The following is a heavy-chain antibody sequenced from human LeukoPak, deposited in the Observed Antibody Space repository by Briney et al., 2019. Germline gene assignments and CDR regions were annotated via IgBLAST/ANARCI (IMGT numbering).Heavy chain of an antibody. Sequence: ASVKVSCKASGYTFAGYYVHWVRQAPGQGLEWMGWINPNSTTTHYAQKFQGRVTMTRDTSISTAYMELSRLRSDDTATYYCARVRDRMKGYKFDYWGQGTLVTVSS. V-gene: IGHV1-2*02. CDR1: GYTFAGYY. CDR3: ARVRDRMKGYKFDY. J-gene: IGHJ4*02. CDR2: INPNSTTT. D-gene: IGHD5-18*01.